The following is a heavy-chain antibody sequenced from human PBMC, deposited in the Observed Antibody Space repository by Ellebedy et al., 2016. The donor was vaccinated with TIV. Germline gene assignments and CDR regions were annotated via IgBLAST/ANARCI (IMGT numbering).Heavy chain of an antibody. D-gene: IGHD3-16*01. V-gene: IGHV3-15*01. Sequence: GESLKISCAASGFTFSNAWMNWVRQAPGKGLEWVGRIKSKTDGGAADYAAPVKGRLTISRDDSKNTLNPQMNSLKTEDTAVYFCTTVYRYNHDSVWGQGTLVTVSS. CDR1: GFTFSNAW. CDR3: TTVYRYNHDSV. CDR2: IKSKTDGGAA. J-gene: IGHJ4*02.